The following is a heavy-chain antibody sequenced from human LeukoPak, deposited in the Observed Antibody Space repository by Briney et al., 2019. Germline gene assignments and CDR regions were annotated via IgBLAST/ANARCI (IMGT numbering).Heavy chain of an antibody. Sequence: GGSLRLSCAASGFTFSSYSMNWVRQAPGKGLVWVSRINSDGSSTSYADSVKGRFTISRDNAKNTLYLQMNSLRAEDTAVYYCARARRGGYNWFDPWGQGTLVTVSS. J-gene: IGHJ5*02. CDR1: GFTFSSYS. CDR3: ARARRGGYNWFDP. CDR2: INSDGSST. V-gene: IGHV3-74*01. D-gene: IGHD3-10*01.